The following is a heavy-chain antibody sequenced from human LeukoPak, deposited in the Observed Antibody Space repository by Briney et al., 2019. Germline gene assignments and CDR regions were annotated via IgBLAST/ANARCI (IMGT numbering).Heavy chain of an antibody. J-gene: IGHJ4*02. Sequence: GGSLRLSRAASGFTFSSYEMNWVRQAPGKGLEWVSYISSSGSTIYYADSVKGRFTISRDNAKNSLYLQMNSLRAEDTAVYYCASLLWFGELLDFWGQGTLVTVSS. CDR1: GFTFSSYE. V-gene: IGHV3-48*03. D-gene: IGHD3-10*01. CDR3: ASLLWFGELLDF. CDR2: ISSSGSTI.